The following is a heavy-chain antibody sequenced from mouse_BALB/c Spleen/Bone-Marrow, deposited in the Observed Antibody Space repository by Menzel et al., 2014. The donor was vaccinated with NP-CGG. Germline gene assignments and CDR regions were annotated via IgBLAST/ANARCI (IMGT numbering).Heavy chain of an antibody. V-gene: IGHV5-4*02. J-gene: IGHJ4*01. CDR1: GFTFSDYY. CDR3: ASSRYYAMDY. D-gene: IGHD6-1*01. Sequence: EVKLQESGGGLVKPGGSLKLSCAASGFTFSDYYMYWVRQTLEKRLEWVATISDGGSYTYYPDSVKGRFTISRDNAKNSLYLQMSSLKSEDTAMYYCASSRYYAMDYWGQGTSVTVSS. CDR2: ISDGGSYT.